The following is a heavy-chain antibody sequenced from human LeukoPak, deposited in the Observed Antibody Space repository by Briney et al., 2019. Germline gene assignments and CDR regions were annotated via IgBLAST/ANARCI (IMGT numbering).Heavy chain of an antibody. J-gene: IGHJ4*02. CDR3: ARHSGTSSEVY. D-gene: IGHD1-26*01. CDR2: ISAYNGNT. Sequence: ASVKVSCKASGYTFTGYYMHWVRQAPGQGLEWMGWISAYNGNTNYAQKLQGRVTMTTDTSTSTAYMELRSLRSEDTAVYYCARHSGTSSEVYWGQGTLVTVSS. V-gene: IGHV1-18*04. CDR1: GYTFTGYY.